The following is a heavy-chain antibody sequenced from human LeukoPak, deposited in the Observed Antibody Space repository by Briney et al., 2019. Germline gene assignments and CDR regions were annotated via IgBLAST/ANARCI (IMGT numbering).Heavy chain of an antibody. D-gene: IGHD3-22*01. J-gene: IGHJ4*02. CDR3: ARDIRYYDSSGLPGY. CDR1: GGTFSSYA. Sequence: ASVKVSCKASGGTFSSYAISWVRQAPGQGLEWMGWISAYNGNTNYAQKLQGRVTMTTDTSTSTAYMELRSLRSDDTAVYYCARDIRYYDSSGLPGYWGQGTLVTVSS. CDR2: ISAYNGNT. V-gene: IGHV1-18*01.